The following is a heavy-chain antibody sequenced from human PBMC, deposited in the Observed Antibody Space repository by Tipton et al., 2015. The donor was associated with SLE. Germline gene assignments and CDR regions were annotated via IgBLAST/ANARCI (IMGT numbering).Heavy chain of an antibody. CDR1: GGSISSHY. CDR3: ASGGIYFDY. Sequence: TLSLTCTVSGGSISSHYWSWFRQPPGKGLEWIGYIYYSGSTNYNPSLKSRVTISVDTSKNQFSLKLSSVTAADTAVYYCASGGIYFDYWGQGTLVTVSS. D-gene: IGHD3-16*01. CDR2: IYYSGST. V-gene: IGHV4-59*11. J-gene: IGHJ4*02.